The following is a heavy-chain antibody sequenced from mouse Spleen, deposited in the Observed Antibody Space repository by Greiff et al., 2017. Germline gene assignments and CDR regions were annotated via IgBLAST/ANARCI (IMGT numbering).Heavy chain of an antibody. CDR1: GFSLTGYG. CDR3: ARKGTLYYAMDY. CDR2: IWGDGST. D-gene: IGHD3-3*01. V-gene: IGHV2-6-7*01. J-gene: IGHJ4*01. Sequence: VQLVESGPGLVAPSQSLSITCTVSGFSLTGYGVNWVRQPPGKGLEWLGMIWGDGSTDYNAAFISRLSISKENSKSQVFFKMNSLQANDTAIYYCARKGTLYYAMDYWGQGTSVTVSS.